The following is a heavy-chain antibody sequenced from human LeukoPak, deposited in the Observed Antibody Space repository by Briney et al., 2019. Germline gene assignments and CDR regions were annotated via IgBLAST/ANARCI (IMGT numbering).Heavy chain of an antibody. CDR1: GFTFSSYA. V-gene: IGHV3-30-3*01. J-gene: IGHJ4*02. Sequence: PGGSLRLSCAASGFTFSSYAMHWVRQAPGKGLEWVAVISYDGSNKYYADSVKGRFTISRDNSKNTLYLQINSLRAEDTAVYYCARDSGGFDYWGQGTLVTVSS. CDR3: ARDSGGFDY. D-gene: IGHD3-10*01. CDR2: ISYDGSNK.